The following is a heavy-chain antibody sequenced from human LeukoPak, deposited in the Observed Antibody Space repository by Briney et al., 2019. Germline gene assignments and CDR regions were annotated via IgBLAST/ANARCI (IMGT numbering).Heavy chain of an antibody. Sequence: SETLSLTCTVPGGSISSYYWGWIRQPPGKGLEWIGYIYYSGSTNYNPSLKSRVTISVDTSKNQFSLKLSSVTAADTAVYYCARVLVYDAFDIWGQGTMVTVSS. V-gene: IGHV4-59*12. J-gene: IGHJ3*02. CDR2: IYYSGST. CDR3: ARVLVYDAFDI. CDR1: GGSISSYY. D-gene: IGHD1-14*01.